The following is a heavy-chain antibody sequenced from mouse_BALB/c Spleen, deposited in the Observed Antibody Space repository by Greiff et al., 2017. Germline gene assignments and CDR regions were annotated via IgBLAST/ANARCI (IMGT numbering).Heavy chain of an antibody. J-gene: IGHJ4*01. CDR3: ALCPEGRYAMDY. CDR1: GYAFSSSW. CDR2: IYPGDGDT. D-gene: IGHD6-5*01. Sequence: QVQLQQSGPELVKPGASVKISCKASGYAFSSSWMNWVKQRPGQGLEWIGRIYPGDGDTNYNGKFKGKATLTADKSSSTAYMQLSSLTSVDSAVYFCALCPEGRYAMDYWGQGTSVTVSS. V-gene: IGHV1-82*01.